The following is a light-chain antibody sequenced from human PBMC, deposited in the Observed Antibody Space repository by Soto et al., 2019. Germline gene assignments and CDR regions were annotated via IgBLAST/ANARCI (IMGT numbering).Light chain of an antibody. V-gene: IGLV1-44*01. J-gene: IGLJ2*01. CDR2: SDN. CDR3: AAWDVSLVV. Sequence: QSVLTQPPSASWTPGQRVTIAWSGSSSNIGTNTVIWYQQLPGAAPKLLIYSDNQRPSGVPDRFSGSKSGTSASLAISGLQSEDEADYYCAAWDVSLVVFGGGTQLTVL. CDR1: SSNIGTNT.